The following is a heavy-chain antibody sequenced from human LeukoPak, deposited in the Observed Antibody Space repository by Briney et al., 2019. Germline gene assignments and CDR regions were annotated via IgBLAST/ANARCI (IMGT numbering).Heavy chain of an antibody. CDR2: ISGSGGST. D-gene: IGHD4-23*01. J-gene: IGHJ5*02. CDR3: AKATMVLGWFDP. Sequence: QAGGSLRLSCAASGFIFSNYGMSWVRQAPGKGLEWVSAISGSGGSTYYADSVKGRFTISRDNSKNTLYLQLSSLRAEDTALYYCAKATMVLGWFDPWGQGTLVTVSS. CDR1: GFIFSNYG. V-gene: IGHV3-23*01.